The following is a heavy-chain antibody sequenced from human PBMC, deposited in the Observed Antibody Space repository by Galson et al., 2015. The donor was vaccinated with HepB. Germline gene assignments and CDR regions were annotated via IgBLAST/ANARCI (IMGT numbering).Heavy chain of an antibody. CDR1: GFTFSSYA. Sequence: SLRLSCAASGFTFSSYAMSWVRQAPGKGLEWVSAITASGSSTYYMDSVKGRFTISRDNSKDTLYLQLNSLRAEDTALYYCAKRGAYADLDAFDIWGQGTMVTVSS. V-gene: IGHV3-23*01. J-gene: IGHJ3*02. CDR2: ITASGSST. CDR3: AKRGAYADLDAFDI. D-gene: IGHD3-10*01.